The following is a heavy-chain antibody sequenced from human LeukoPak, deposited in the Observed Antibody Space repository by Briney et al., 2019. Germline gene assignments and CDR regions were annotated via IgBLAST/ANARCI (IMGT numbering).Heavy chain of an antibody. CDR2: IYYSGST. CDR1: GGSISSYY. J-gene: IGHJ4*02. Sequence: PSETLSLTCTVSGGSISSYYWSWIRQPPGKGLEWIGYIYYSGSTNYNPSLKSRVTISVDTSKNQFSLKLSSVTAADTAVYYCARDGSLRYFDWLFSFDYWGQGTLVTVSS. CDR3: ARDGSLRYFDWLFSFDY. V-gene: IGHV4-59*01. D-gene: IGHD3-9*01.